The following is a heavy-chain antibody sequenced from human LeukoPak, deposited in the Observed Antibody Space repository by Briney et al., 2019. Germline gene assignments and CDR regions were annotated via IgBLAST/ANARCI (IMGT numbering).Heavy chain of an antibody. CDR1: GFTFSGYA. V-gene: IGHV3-23*01. CDR2: ISGDGGDT. CDR3: GKSGSIDWDYFEY. D-gene: IGHD2-15*01. J-gene: IGHJ4*02. Sequence: GRSLRLSCAASGFTFSGYAMNWVRQAPGKRLEWVSTISGDGGDTHYADSVRGRFTIPKANSKNTLLMQMNSLTAQDTRGYPCGKSGSIDWDYFEYWGQGTLVTASS.